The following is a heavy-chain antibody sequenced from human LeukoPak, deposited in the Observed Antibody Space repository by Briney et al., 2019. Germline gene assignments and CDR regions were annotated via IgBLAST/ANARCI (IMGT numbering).Heavy chain of an antibody. J-gene: IGHJ4*02. V-gene: IGHV1-2*02. CDR2: INPNSGGT. Sequence: ASVKVSCKAPGYTFTGYYMHWVRQAPGQGLEWMGWINPNSGGTNYAQKVQGRVTMTRDTSISTAYMELSRLISDDTAVYYCARDSSGYSDYFDYWGQGTLVTVSS. CDR3: ARDSSGYSDYFDY. CDR1: GYTFTGYY. D-gene: IGHD3-22*01.